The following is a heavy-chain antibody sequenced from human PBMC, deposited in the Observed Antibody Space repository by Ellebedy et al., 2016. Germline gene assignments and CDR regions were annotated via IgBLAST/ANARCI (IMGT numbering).Heavy chain of an antibody. J-gene: IGHJ6*02. V-gene: IGHV4-59*08. CDR2: IYYTGST. CDR3: ARRSKQDVPRGGYYYYAMDV. Sequence: GSLRLSCTVSDGSIRSYYWTWIRQPPGKGLEWIGHIYYTGSTTYNPSLKSRITISVDTSKQQFSLKLTSVTAADTAVYFCARRSKQDVPRGGYYYYAMDVWGRGTTVTVSS. CDR1: DGSIRSYY. D-gene: IGHD6-6*01.